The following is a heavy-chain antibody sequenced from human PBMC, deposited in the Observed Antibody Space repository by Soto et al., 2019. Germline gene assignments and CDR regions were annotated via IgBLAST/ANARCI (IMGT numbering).Heavy chain of an antibody. V-gene: IGHV4-4*07. J-gene: IGHJ5*02. CDR1: GGSMSSYY. CDR2: VYSSGGT. D-gene: IGHD3-3*01. Sequence: SETLSLTCTVSGGSMSSYYWTWIRQPAGKGLEWIGRVYSSGGTHYNPSLKSRVTISLDTSKNQFSLRLLSVTDADTAVYYCARGQRFSDWFDPWGQGTLVTVS. CDR3: ARGQRFSDWFDP.